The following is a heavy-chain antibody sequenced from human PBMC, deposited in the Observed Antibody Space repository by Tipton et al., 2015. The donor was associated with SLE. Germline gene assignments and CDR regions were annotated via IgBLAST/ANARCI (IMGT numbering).Heavy chain of an antibody. CDR1: GFTFDDYA. V-gene: IGHV3-23*01. CDR2: ISGSGGST. Sequence: GSLRLSCAASGFTFDDYAMHWVRQAPGKGLEWVSAISGSGGSTYYADSVKGRFTISRDNAKNSLYLQMNSLRAEDTAVYYCANGNLNQYSSGLYYFDYWGQGTLVTVSS. D-gene: IGHD6-19*01. J-gene: IGHJ4*02. CDR3: ANGNLNQYSSGLYYFDY.